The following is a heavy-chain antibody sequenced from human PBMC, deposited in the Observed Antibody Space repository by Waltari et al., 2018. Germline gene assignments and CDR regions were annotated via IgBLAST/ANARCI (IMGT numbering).Heavy chain of an antibody. J-gene: IGHJ3*02. D-gene: IGHD3-10*01. CDR2: IYSGGST. V-gene: IGHV3-66*02. CDR3: ARGFFHDAFDI. CDR1: GFTVSSTY. Sequence: EVQLVESGGGLVQPGGSLRLSCAASGFTVSSTYMSWVRQAPGKGLEWVSVIYSGGSTYYADSVKGRFTISRDNSKNTLYLQMNSLRAEDTAVYYCARGFFHDAFDIWGQGTMVTVSS.